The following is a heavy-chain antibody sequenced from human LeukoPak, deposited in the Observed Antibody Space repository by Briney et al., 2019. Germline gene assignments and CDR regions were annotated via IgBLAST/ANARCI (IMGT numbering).Heavy chain of an antibody. CDR2: IYYSGST. J-gene: IGHJ3*02. V-gene: IGHV4-61*01. Sequence: PSETLCLACAVSGGSVSSGSYYWNWIRQPPGKGLEWIGYIYYSGSTNYNPSLKSRVTISVDTSKKRFSLKLNSVTAADTAVYYCATFTAYDAFDIWGQGTVVAVSS. CDR3: ATFTAYDAFDI. CDR1: GGSVSSGSYY. D-gene: IGHD5-18*01.